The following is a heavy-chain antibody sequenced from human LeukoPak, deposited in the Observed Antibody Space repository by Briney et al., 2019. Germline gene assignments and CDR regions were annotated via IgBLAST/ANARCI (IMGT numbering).Heavy chain of an antibody. V-gene: IGHV4-31*03. CDR2: IYYSGST. CDR1: GGSVSSGGYY. CDR3: ARDDGTGYYYFDY. D-gene: IGHD3-22*01. Sequence: PSETLSLTCTVSGGSVSSGGYYRSWIRQHPGKGLEWIGYIYYSGSTYYNPSLKSRVTISLDTSKNQFSLKLSSVTAADTAVYYCARDDGTGYYYFDYWGQGTLVTVSS. J-gene: IGHJ4*02.